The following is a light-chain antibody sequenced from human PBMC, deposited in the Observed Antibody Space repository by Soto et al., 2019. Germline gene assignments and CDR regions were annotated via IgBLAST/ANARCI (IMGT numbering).Light chain of an antibody. Sequence: EIVMTQSPATLSVSPGERATLSCRASQSVSSNLAWYQLKPGQAPRLLIYGASTRATGIPARFSGSGSGTEFTLTISSLQSEDFAVYYCQKYNNWPPEYTFGQGTKLEIK. CDR2: GAS. CDR3: QKYNNWPPEYT. CDR1: QSVSSN. J-gene: IGKJ2*01. V-gene: IGKV3-15*01.